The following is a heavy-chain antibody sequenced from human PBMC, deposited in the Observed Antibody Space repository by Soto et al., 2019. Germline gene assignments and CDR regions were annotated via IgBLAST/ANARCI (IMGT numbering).Heavy chain of an antibody. J-gene: IGHJ4*02. CDR3: AKDQRNILTGPTFDY. Sequence: GGSLRRSCAASGFTFSSYAMSWVRQAPGKGLGWVSAISGSGGSTYYADSVKGRFTISRDNSKNTLYLQMNSLRAEDTAVYYCAKDQRNILTGPTFDYWGQGTLVTVSS. CDR1: GFTFSSYA. D-gene: IGHD3-9*01. V-gene: IGHV3-23*01. CDR2: ISGSGGST.